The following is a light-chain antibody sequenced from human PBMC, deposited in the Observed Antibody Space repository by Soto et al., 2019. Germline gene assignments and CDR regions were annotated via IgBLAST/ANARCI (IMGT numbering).Light chain of an antibody. CDR1: QSISSW. CDR3: QQYNSWLRLFA. CDR2: DAS. Sequence: DIQMTQSPSTLSASVGDRVTITCRASQSISSWLAWYQQKPGKAPKLLIYDASSLESGVPSRFSGSGSGTEFTLTISSLQPDDFATYYCQQYNSWLRLFAFGPGTKAEIK. V-gene: IGKV1-5*01. J-gene: IGKJ3*01.